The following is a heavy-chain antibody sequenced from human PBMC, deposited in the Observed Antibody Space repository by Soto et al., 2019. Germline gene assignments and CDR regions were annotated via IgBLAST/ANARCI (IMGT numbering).Heavy chain of an antibody. CDR2: IYWNDDK. CDR1: GFSLSTSGVG. Sequence: ESGPTLVNPTQTLTLTCTFSGFSLSTSGVGVGWIRQPPGKALEWLALIYWNDDKRYSPSLKSRLTITKDTSKNQVVLTMTNMDPVDTATYYCAHIFGIRQLGDLNRFDPWGQGTPVTVYS. D-gene: IGHD6-6*01. CDR3: AHIFGIRQLGDLNRFDP. V-gene: IGHV2-5*01. J-gene: IGHJ5*02.